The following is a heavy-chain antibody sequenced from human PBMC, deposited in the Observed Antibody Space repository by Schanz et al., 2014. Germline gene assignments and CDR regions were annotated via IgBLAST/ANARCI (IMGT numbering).Heavy chain of an antibody. CDR2: ISGSGTHT. D-gene: IGHD2-2*01. J-gene: IGHJ3*02. CDR3: AAARGTNCYFCALDI. CDR1: RFAFTSNA. Sequence: EAQLLESGGGLVQPGGSLRLSCEASRFAFTSNAMTWVRQAPGKGLEWVSTISGSGTHTYHADSVRGRFTISRDNSKNILYLQMNSLRAEDTAIYFCAAARGTNCYFCALDIWGQGTMVTVSS. V-gene: IGHV3-23*01.